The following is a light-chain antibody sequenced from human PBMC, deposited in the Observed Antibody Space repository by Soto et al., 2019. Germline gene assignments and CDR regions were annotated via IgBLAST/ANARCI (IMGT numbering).Light chain of an antibody. CDR3: QQYGSSSWT. J-gene: IGKJ1*01. V-gene: IGKV3-20*01. CDR1: QSISSSY. CDR2: GAS. Sequence: ENVLTQSPGTLSLSPGKRATLSCRASQSISSSYLAWYQQRPGLAPRLLIYGASSRATGIPDRFSGSGSGTEFTLTISRLEPEDFAVYYCQQYGSSSWTFGQGTKVDIK.